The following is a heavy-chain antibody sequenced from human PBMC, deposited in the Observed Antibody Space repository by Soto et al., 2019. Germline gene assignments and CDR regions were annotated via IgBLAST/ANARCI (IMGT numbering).Heavy chain of an antibody. Sequence: GGSLRLSCAASGFTFSSYSMNWVRQAPGKGLEWVSYISSSISTIYYADSVKGRFTISRDNAKNSLYLQMNSLRDEDTAVYYCARDDCSSTSCLYYYYGTDVWGDGTTVTVSS. J-gene: IGHJ6*04. D-gene: IGHD2-2*01. CDR2: ISSSISTI. CDR3: ARDDCSSTSCLYYYYGTDV. V-gene: IGHV3-48*02. CDR1: GFTFSSYS.